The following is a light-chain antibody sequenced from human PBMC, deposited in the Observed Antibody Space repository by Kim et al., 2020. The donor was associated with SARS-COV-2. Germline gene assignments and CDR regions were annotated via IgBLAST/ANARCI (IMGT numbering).Light chain of an antibody. CDR2: GKN. V-gene: IGLV3-19*01. CDR3: NSRDSSGNHLV. Sequence: ALGQTVRITCQGDSLRSYYASWYQQKPGQAPVLVIYGKNNRPSGIPDRFSGSSSGNTASLTTTGAQAEDEADYYCNSRDSSGNHLVFGGGTKLTVL. CDR1: SLRSYY. J-gene: IGLJ2*01.